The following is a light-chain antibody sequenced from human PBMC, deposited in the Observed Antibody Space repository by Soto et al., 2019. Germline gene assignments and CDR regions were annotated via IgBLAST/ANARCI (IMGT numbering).Light chain of an antibody. Sequence: NELTQSPGTLSLSPGERATLSCRASRSVTSNFVAWYQQKPGQAPRHLVYGASTRAIDIPERFSGSGSGTDFSLTINRLEHEDFAVYFCQQYGSSPRWNFGQGTKVEIK. CDR1: RSVTSNF. J-gene: IGKJ2*01. CDR2: GAS. V-gene: IGKV3-20*01. CDR3: QQYGSSPRWN.